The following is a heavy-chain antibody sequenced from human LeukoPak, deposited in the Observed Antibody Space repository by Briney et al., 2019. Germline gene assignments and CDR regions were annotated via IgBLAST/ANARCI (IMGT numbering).Heavy chain of an antibody. CDR2: ISSSGSTI. J-gene: IGHJ3*02. Sequence: PGGSLRLSCAASGLTFSDYYMSWIRQAPGKGLEWVSYISSSGSTIYYADSVKGRFTISRDNAKNSLYLQMNSLRAEDTAVYYCARDYYDSSGPDAFDIWGQGTMVTVSS. CDR3: ARDYYDSSGPDAFDI. V-gene: IGHV3-11*04. D-gene: IGHD3-22*01. CDR1: GLTFSDYY.